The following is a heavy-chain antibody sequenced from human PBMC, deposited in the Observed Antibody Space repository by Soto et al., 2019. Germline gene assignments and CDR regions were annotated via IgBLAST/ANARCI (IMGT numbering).Heavy chain of an antibody. D-gene: IGHD2-2*01. V-gene: IGHV3-33*01. CDR1: GFTFSSYG. Sequence: QVQLVESGGGVVQPGRSLRLSCAASGFTFSSYGMHWVRQAPGKGLEWVAVIWYDGSNKYYADSVKGRFTISRDNSKNTLYLQMDSVRAEDTAVYYCAREGIRYCSSTSCSSFDYWGRGTLVTVSS. CDR3: AREGIRYCSSTSCSSFDY. CDR2: IWYDGSNK. J-gene: IGHJ4*02.